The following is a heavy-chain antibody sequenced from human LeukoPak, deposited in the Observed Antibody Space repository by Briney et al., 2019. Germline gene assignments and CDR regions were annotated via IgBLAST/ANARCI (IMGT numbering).Heavy chain of an antibody. Sequence: GGSLRLSCAASGFTFSSYGMHWVRRAPGKGLEWVAFIRYDGSNKYYADSVKGRFTISRDNSKNTLYLQMNSLRAEDTAVYYCAKDSIAAAGSAEYFQHWGQGTLVTVSS. J-gene: IGHJ1*01. CDR2: IRYDGSNK. D-gene: IGHD6-13*01. CDR3: AKDSIAAAGSAEYFQH. V-gene: IGHV3-30*02. CDR1: GFTFSSYG.